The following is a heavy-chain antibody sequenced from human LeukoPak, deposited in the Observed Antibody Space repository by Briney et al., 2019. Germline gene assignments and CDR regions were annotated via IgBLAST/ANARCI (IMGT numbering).Heavy chain of an antibody. D-gene: IGHD1-26*01. CDR2: INPNSGGT. CDR3: ARVYRSGSYTPGY. Sequence: ASVKVSCKASGYTFHAWYIHWVRQAPGQGLEWMGWINPNSGGTKYAQKFQGRVTMTRDMSISTVYMEVSSLRSDDTAVYYCARVYRSGSYTPGYWGQGTLVTVSS. J-gene: IGHJ4*02. CDR1: GYTFHAWY. V-gene: IGHV1-2*02.